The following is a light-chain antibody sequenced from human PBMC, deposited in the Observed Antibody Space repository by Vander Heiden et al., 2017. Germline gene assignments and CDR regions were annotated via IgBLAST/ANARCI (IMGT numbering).Light chain of an antibody. J-gene: IGKJ2*01. CDR1: QSISSSY. CDR3: QQYSSSPLT. V-gene: IGKV3-20*01. Sequence: IVLRQSPGTLSLSPGERATLPCRASQSISSSYLAWYQQKPGQAPRLLIHGTSSRATGIPDRFSGSGSGTDFTLTITRLEPEDFAVYYCQQYSSSPLTFGQGAKLEIK. CDR2: GTS.